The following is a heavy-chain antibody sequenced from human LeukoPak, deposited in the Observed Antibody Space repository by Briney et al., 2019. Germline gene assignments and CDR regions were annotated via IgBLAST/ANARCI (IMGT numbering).Heavy chain of an antibody. CDR2: INHSGST. Sequence: SETLSLTCAVYGGSFSGYYWSWIRQPPGKGLEWIGEINHSGSTNYNPSLKSRVTISVDTSKNQFSLKLSSVTAADTAVYYCALAAEINSYGRTYYFDYWGQGTLVTVSS. V-gene: IGHV4-34*01. CDR3: ALAAEINSYGRTYYFDY. J-gene: IGHJ4*02. D-gene: IGHD5-18*01. CDR1: GGSFSGYY.